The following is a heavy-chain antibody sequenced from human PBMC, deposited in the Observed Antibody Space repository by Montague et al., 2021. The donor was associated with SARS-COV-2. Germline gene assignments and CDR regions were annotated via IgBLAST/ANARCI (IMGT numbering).Heavy chain of an antibody. D-gene: IGHD4-23*01. CDR3: ARWDPQTLTLIGLRGKSASDY. V-gene: IGHV4-34*01. CDR2: INHSGTTHY. CDR1: GGSFSGYY. Sequence: SETLFLTCAVYGGSFSGYYWTWIRQSPGKGLEWIAEINHSGTTHYNFNPSPRSRVTISVDTSKSQFSLKLSSVTAADTGVYYCARWDPQTLTLIGLRGKSASDYWGQGTLVTVSS. J-gene: IGHJ4*02.